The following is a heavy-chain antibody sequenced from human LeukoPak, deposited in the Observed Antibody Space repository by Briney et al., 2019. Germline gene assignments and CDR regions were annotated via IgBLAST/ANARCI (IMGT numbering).Heavy chain of an antibody. CDR3: ARAPVRGAVAGVDY. Sequence: GGSLRLSCAASGFTFNNYAMHWVRQAPGKGLEWVAVVTYDGNNKYYTDSVKGRFTVSRDNSRNTVNLQTNSLRGEDTAVYYCARAPVRGAVAGVDYWGQGTLVTVSS. V-gene: IGHV3-30-3*01. J-gene: IGHJ4*02. CDR2: VTYDGNNK. D-gene: IGHD6-19*01. CDR1: GFTFNNYA.